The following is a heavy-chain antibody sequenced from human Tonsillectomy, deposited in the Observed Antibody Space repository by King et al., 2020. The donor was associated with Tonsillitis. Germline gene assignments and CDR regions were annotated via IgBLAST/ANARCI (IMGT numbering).Heavy chain of an antibody. CDR2: IDPSSGDT. D-gene: IGHD6-19*01. Sequence: VQLVQSGAEVKKPGASVKVSCKASGYSFTGYYMHWVREAPGQGLEWMGWIDPSSGDTICAQDFQGRITMTRDTSISTAYMELSSLTSDDTAVYYCARDLLEAVAVYVFAPWGQGTLVTVSS. CDR3: ARDLLEAVAVYVFAP. CDR1: GYSFTGYY. V-gene: IGHV1-2*02. J-gene: IGHJ5*02.